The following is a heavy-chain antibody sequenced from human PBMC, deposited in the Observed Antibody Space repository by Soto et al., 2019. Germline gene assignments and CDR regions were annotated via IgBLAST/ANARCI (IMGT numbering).Heavy chain of an antibody. Sequence: TLSLTCGVSEYSISSGYKWGWIRQPPGKALEWLALIDWDDDKNYSTSLKTRLTISKDTSKNQVVLTMTNMDPVDTATYYCARVPGYYDSSGFIGFDPWGQGTLVTVSS. D-gene: IGHD3-22*01. CDR1: EYSISSGYKW. J-gene: IGHJ5*02. CDR2: IDWDDDK. CDR3: ARVPGYYDSSGFIGFDP. V-gene: IGHV2-70*18.